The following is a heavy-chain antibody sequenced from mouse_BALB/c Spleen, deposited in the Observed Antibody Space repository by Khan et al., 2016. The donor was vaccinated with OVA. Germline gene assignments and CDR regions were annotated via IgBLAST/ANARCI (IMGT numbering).Heavy chain of an antibody. V-gene: IGHV1-63*01. CDR1: GYGFTDYW. CDR2: IYPGSGNT. Sequence: QVQLQRSGAELVRPGTSVKISCKASGYGFTDYWLGWIKQRPGHGLEWIGDIYPGSGNTYSNENFKGKATLTADKSSSTAYMQLSGLTSEDSAVYFCARDGGNDGWFTYWGQGTLVTVSA. J-gene: IGHJ3*01. D-gene: IGHD2-2*01. CDR3: ARDGGNDGWFTY.